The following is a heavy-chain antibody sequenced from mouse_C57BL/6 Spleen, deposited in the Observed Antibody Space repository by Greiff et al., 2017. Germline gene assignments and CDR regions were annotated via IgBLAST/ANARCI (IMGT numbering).Heavy chain of an antibody. V-gene: IGHV5-6*01. CDR2: ISSGGSYT. Sequence: EVKLMESGGDLVKPGGSLKLSCAASGFTFSSYGMSWVRQTPDKRLEWVATISSGGSYTYYPDGVKGRFTISRDNAKNTLYLRMSSLKSEDTAMYYCARDGYDSAMDYWGQGTSVTVSS. D-gene: IGHD2-2*01. CDR1: GFTFSSYG. CDR3: ARDGYDSAMDY. J-gene: IGHJ4*01.